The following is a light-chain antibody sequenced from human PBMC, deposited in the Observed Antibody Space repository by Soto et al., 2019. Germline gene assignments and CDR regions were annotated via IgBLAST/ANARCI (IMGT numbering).Light chain of an antibody. J-gene: IGKJ4*01. V-gene: IGKV1-39*01. Sequence: DIQMTQAPSSVSASVGDKVTITCRASQSISSYLNWYQQKPGKAPKLLIYAASSLQSGVPSRFSGSGSGTDFTLTISSLQPEDFATYYCQQSYSTLPTFGGGTKVDIK. CDR2: AAS. CDR3: QQSYSTLPT. CDR1: QSISSY.